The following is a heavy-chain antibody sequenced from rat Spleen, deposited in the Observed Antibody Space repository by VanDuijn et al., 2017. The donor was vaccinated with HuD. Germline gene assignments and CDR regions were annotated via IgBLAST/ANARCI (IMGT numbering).Heavy chain of an antibody. Sequence: EVQLVESGGGLVQPGRSLKLSCAASGRTFSDYYMAWVRQAPTKGLEWVAYISTGGTSTYYRDSVKGRFTISRDNAKSTLYLQMDSLRSEDTATYYCARSVFDYWGQGVMVTVSS. CDR1: GRTFSDYY. CDR2: ISTGGTST. CDR3: ARSVFDY. J-gene: IGHJ2*01. V-gene: IGHV5-27*01.